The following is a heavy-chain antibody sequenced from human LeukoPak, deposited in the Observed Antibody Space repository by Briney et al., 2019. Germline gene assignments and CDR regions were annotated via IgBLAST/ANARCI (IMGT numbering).Heavy chain of an antibody. CDR3: ASGGFGAGADDAFDI. D-gene: IGHD3-3*01. Sequence: ASVKVSCKASGYTFTSYGISWVRQAPGQGLEWMGWISAYNGNTNYAQKLQGRVTMTTDTSTSTAYMELRSLRSDDTAVYYCASGGFGAGADDAFDIWGQGTMVTVSS. CDR2: ISAYNGNT. J-gene: IGHJ3*02. V-gene: IGHV1-18*01. CDR1: GYTFTSYG.